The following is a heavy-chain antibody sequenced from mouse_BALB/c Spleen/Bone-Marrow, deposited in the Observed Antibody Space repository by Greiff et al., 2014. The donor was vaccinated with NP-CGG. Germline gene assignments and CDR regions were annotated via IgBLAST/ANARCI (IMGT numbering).Heavy chain of an antibody. Sequence: QVQLQQSGPDLVAPSQSLSITCTVSGFSLTTFGVHWVRQPPGKGLEWLVVIWSDGSTTYNSTLESRLSISKDNSKSQVFLQMNSLHTDDTAMYYCARHERGYPYALDYWGQGTSVTVSS. D-gene: IGHD5-1-1*01. J-gene: IGHJ4*01. CDR1: GFSLTTFG. V-gene: IGHV2-6-2*01. CDR3: ARHERGYPYALDY. CDR2: IWSDGST.